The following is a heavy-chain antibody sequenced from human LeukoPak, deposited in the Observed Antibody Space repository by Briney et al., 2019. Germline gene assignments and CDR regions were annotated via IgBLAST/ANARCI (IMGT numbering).Heavy chain of an antibody. CDR3: ARDVYSYGHWYFDL. V-gene: IGHV1-18*01. CDR2: ISAYNGNT. D-gene: IGHD5-18*01. Sequence: GAPVKVSCKASGGTFSSYAISWVRQAPGQGLGWMGWISAYNGNTNYAQKLQGRVTMTTDTSTSTAYMELRSLRSDDTAVYYCARDVYSYGHWYFDLWGRGTLVTVSS. CDR1: GGTFSSYA. J-gene: IGHJ2*01.